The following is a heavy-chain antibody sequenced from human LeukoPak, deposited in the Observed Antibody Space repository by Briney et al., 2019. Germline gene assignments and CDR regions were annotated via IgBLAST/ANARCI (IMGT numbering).Heavy chain of an antibody. CDR3: VRHDQIGNSQPLGV. D-gene: IGHD4-23*01. CDR1: GGSITNYY. J-gene: IGHJ3*01. CDR2: IYYTGST. V-gene: IGHV4-59*12. Sequence: SETLSLTFTVAGGSITNYYCRWIRQPPGKGLEWIAYIYYTGSTNYNPSLKSRLTVSLDMSKNHFSLKLTSVTAADTTVYYCVRHDQIGNSQPLGVWGQGTMVTVSS.